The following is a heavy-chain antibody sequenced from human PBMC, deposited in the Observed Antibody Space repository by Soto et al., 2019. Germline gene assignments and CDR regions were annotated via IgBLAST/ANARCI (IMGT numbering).Heavy chain of an antibody. CDR2: IVVGSGNT. CDR1: GFTFTSSA. J-gene: IGHJ4*02. V-gene: IGHV1-58*01. Sequence: SVKVSCKASGFTFTSSAVQWVRQARGQRLEWIGWIVVGSGNTNYAQKFQERVTITRDMSTSTAYMELSSLRSEDTAVYYCAADPAYYDISDIRGQGTLVTVSS. CDR3: AADPAYYDISDI. D-gene: IGHD3-22*01.